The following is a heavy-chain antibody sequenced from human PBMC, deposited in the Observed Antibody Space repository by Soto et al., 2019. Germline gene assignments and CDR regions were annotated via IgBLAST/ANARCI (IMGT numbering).Heavy chain of an antibody. CDR1: GESVSSHTYY. Sequence: PSETLSLTCVVSGESVSSHTYYWSWIRQPPGKGLEWIGYIYSRGSISYSASLKSRVTISLDTSKNQFSLMLKSVTAAGTATYFCARVDLALSENFDLWGRGTLVTVSS. CDR2: IYSRGSI. CDR3: ARVDLALSENFDL. J-gene: IGHJ2*01. V-gene: IGHV4-61*01.